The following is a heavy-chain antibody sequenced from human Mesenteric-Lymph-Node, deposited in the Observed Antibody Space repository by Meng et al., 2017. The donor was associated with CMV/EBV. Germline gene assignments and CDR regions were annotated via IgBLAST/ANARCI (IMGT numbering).Heavy chain of an antibody. CDR1: GYTFTSYG. D-gene: IGHD1-1*01. CDR3: ARGDPYNWNDAVSEL. J-gene: IGHJ4*02. CDR2: ISAYNGNT. V-gene: IGHV1-18*01. Sequence: ASVKVSCKASGYTFTSYGISWVRQAPGQGLEWMGWISAYNGNTNYAQKLQGRVTMTTDTSTSTAYMELRSLRSDDTAMYYCARGDPYNWNDAVSELWGQGTLVTVSS.